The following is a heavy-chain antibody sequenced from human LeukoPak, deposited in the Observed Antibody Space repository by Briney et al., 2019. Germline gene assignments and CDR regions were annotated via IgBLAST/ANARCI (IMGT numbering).Heavy chain of an antibody. Sequence: ASVKVSCKASGYTFTSYSIHWVRQAPGQGLEWMGIINPSGGTTTYTQKFQGRVTMTRDMSTSTVYMELSSLRSEDAGVYYCAREGGDTPMVKFDSWGQGTLVTVSS. CDR2: INPSGGTT. CDR3: AREGGDTPMVKFDS. CDR1: GYTFTSYS. J-gene: IGHJ4*02. D-gene: IGHD5-18*01. V-gene: IGHV1-46*01.